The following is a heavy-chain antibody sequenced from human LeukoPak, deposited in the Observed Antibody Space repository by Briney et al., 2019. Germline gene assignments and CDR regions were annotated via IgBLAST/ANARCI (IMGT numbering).Heavy chain of an antibody. V-gene: IGHV3-21*01. J-gene: IGHJ4*02. CDR3: ARSGGTGGV. Sequence: PGGSLRLSCSASGFTFSIYYMDWVRQAPGKGLEWVSSISSSSSYIYYADSVKGRFTISRDNAKNSLYLQMNSLRAEDTAVYYCARSGGTGGVRGQGTLVTVSS. CDR2: ISSSSSYI. D-gene: IGHD3-3*01. CDR1: GFTFSIYY.